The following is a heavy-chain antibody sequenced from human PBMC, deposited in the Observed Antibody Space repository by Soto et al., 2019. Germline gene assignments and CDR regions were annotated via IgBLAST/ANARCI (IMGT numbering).Heavy chain of an antibody. Sequence: SETLSLTCTVSGGSISSSNWRSWVRQPPGKGLEWIGEIYHSGSTNYNPSLKSRVTISVDKSKNQFSLKLSSVTAADTAVYYCATWKGSGVENWFDPWGQGTLVTVSS. CDR1: GGSISSSNW. J-gene: IGHJ5*02. D-gene: IGHD6-19*01. V-gene: IGHV4-4*02. CDR2: IYHSGST. CDR3: ATWKGSGVENWFDP.